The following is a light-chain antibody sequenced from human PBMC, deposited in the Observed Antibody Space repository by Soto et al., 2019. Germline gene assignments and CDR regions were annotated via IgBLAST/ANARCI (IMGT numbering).Light chain of an antibody. V-gene: IGKV3-15*01. J-gene: IGKJ2*01. CDR1: QSVASN. Sequence: EIVMTQSPASLSVSPGDGATLSCRASQSVASNVAWYQKKPGQGPRLLIHGASTRAAGVPARFSGSGSGTDFTLTISSLQSEDFAVYYGQQYHNWPPQYTFGQGTKLQIK. CDR3: QQYHNWPPQYT. CDR2: GAS.